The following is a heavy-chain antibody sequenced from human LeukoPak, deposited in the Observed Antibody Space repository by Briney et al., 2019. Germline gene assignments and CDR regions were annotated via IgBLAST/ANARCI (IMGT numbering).Heavy chain of an antibody. V-gene: IGHV1-69*13. D-gene: IGHD3-22*01. J-gene: IGHJ6*02. Sequence: SVKVSCKASGGTFSSYAISWVRQAPGQGLEWMGGIIPLFGAANYAQNFQGRVTITADESTSTAYMELSSLRSEDTAVYYCARPYDSSSYTYGMDVWGQGTTVTVSS. CDR1: GGTFSSYA. CDR3: ARPYDSSSYTYGMDV. CDR2: IIPLFGAA.